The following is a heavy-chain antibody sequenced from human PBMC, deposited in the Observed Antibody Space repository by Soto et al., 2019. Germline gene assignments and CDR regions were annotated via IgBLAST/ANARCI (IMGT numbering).Heavy chain of an antibody. V-gene: IGHV1-46*03. Sequence: ASVKVSCKASGYTFTSYYMHWVRQAPGQGLEWMGIINPSGGSTSYAQKFQGRVTMTRDTSTSTVYMELSSLRSEDTAVYYCALCSVTNYYYYGMDVWGQGTTVTVSS. CDR3: ALCSVTNYYYYGMDV. D-gene: IGHD3-10*02. CDR2: INPSGGST. CDR1: GYTFTSYY. J-gene: IGHJ6*02.